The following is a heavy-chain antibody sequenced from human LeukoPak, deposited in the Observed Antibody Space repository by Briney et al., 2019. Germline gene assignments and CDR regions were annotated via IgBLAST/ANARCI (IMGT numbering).Heavy chain of an antibody. V-gene: IGHV4-38-2*02. J-gene: IGHJ4*02. D-gene: IGHD3-22*01. CDR3: ARDRGNSAYYYDSGGYYVEY. Sequence: SETLSLTCAVSGYSISSGFHWGWTRHPPGTGLEWIGSTYHGRRPYSNPSLKSRVTTSVDTSTNQPSLKLSALTAPDPPIYYCARDRGNSAYYYDSGGYYVEYWGQGTLVTASS. CDR1: GYSISSGFH. CDR2: TYHGRRP.